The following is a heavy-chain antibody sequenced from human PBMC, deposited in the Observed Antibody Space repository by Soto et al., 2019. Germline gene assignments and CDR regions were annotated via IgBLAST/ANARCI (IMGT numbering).Heavy chain of an antibody. Sequence: GGSLRLSCAATGFTFSVYAMTWVRQAPGKGLEWVSAVTANGGSTYSADSVKGRFTISRDNSKNTLFLQMNSLRAEETAVYYCASLGVGDWANYYYYYGMDVWGKGTTVTVSS. CDR3: ASLGVGDWANYYYYYGMDV. CDR2: VTANGGST. D-gene: IGHD2-21*02. J-gene: IGHJ6*04. V-gene: IGHV3-23*01. CDR1: GFTFSVYA.